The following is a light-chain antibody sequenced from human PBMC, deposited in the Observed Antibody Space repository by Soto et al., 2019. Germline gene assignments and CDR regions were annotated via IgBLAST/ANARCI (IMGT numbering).Light chain of an antibody. J-gene: IGKJ5*01. CDR1: QSVSSN. V-gene: IGKV3-15*01. CDR2: GAS. CDR3: QHFGGITFT. Sequence: EMVMPQSPATLPVSPGEXXXXXXXASQSVSSNLAWYQQKPGQAPRLLIYGASTRATGIPARFSGSGSGTDFTLTISRLEPEDSAVYYCQHFGGITFTSGQGRLLEIK.